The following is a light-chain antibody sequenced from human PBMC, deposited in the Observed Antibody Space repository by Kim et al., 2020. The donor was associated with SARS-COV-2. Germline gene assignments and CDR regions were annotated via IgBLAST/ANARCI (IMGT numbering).Light chain of an antibody. CDR2: ELF. CDR3: MQSKQLRN. V-gene: IGKV2D-29*02. CDR1: QSLLHTDGKTY. J-gene: IGKJ2*01. Sequence: EIVLTQTPLSLSVPPGQPASISCKSSQSLLHTDGKTYLYWFLQKPGQSPQLLIYELFNRFSGVPDRFSGSGSGTDFTLKISRVEADDVGVYYCMQSKQLRNFGQGTKLEI.